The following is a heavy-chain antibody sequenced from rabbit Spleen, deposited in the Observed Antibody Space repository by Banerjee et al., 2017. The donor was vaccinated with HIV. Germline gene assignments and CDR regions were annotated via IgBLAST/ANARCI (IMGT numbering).Heavy chain of an antibody. Sequence: QEQLVESGGGLVKPGASLTLTCTASGFSFSSGYDMCWVRQATGKGLEWIGTIWTGSTSITWYASWALGRFTISKTSSTTVTLQLNSLTAADTATYFCARDSGSSFSSYGMDLWGPGTLVTVS. CDR1: GFSFSSGYD. CDR3: ARDSGSSFSSYGMDL. CDR2: IWTGSTSIT. V-gene: IGHV1S45*01. D-gene: IGHD8-1*01. J-gene: IGHJ6*01.